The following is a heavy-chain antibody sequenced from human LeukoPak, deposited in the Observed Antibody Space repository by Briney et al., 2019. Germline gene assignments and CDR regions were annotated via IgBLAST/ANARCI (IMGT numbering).Heavy chain of an antibody. CDR1: GFSFDDYG. V-gene: IGHV3-23*01. CDR2: ISGSGGST. D-gene: IGHD6-13*01. CDR3: AKASSSWRYYFDY. Sequence: PGGSLRLSCVASGFSFDDYGMMWVRQAPGKGLEWVSAISGSGGSTYYADSVKGRFTISRDNSKNTLYLQMNSLRAEDTAVYYCAKASSSWRYYFDYWGQGTLVTVSS. J-gene: IGHJ4*02.